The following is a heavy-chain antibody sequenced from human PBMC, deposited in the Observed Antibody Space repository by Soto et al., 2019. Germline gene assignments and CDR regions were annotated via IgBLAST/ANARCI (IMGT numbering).Heavy chain of an antibody. D-gene: IGHD3-16*01. V-gene: IGHV3-74*01. Sequence: GGSLRLSCAASGFTFNSYWMHWVRQVPGKGLVWVSRIDTDGVYTSYADSVKGRFTISRDNAKNTLYLQMNSLRAEDTAVYYCTKDTFGPRDYWGQGTLVTVS. CDR3: TKDTFGPRDY. CDR2: IDTDGVYT. CDR1: GFTFNSYW. J-gene: IGHJ4*02.